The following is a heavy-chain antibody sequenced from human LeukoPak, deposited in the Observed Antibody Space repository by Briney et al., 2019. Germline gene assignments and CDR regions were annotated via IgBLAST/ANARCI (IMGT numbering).Heavy chain of an antibody. D-gene: IGHD3-22*01. CDR3: ARGGNYYYDSSGYNDAFDI. CDR1: GYTFTSYQ. Sequence: ASVKVSCKASGYTFTSYQMHWVRQAPGQGLEWMGIINPSDSSTSYAQKFQGRVTMTRDTSTSTAYMELSSLRSEDTAVYYCARGGNYYYDSSGYNDAFDIWGQGTVVTVSS. CDR2: INPSDSST. V-gene: IGHV1-46*01. J-gene: IGHJ3*02.